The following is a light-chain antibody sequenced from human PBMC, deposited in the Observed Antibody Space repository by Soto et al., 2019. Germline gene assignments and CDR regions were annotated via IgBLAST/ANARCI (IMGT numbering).Light chain of an antibody. CDR1: SSDVGGYNY. CDR2: EVS. CDR3: SSYTSSPYV. J-gene: IGLJ1*01. V-gene: IGLV2-14*01. Sequence: QSALTQPASVSGSPGQSITISCTGTSSDVGGYNYVSWYQQHPGKAPKLMIYEVSNRPSGVSNRLSGSKSGNTASLTISGLQAEDEADYYCSSYTSSPYVFGTGTKVTVL.